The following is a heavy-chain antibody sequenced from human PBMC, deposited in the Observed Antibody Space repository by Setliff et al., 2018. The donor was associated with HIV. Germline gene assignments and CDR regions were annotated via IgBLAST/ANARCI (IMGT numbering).Heavy chain of an antibody. CDR1: GGSISSYY. Sequence: LSLTCTVSGGSISSYYWSWIRQPPGKGLEWIGYIYYSGSTNYNPSLKSRVTISVDTSKNQFSLKLSSVTAADTAVYYCARHHYWGNGSPNWFDPWGQGTLVTVSS. V-gene: IGHV4-59*08. CDR3: ARHHYWGNGSPNWFDP. D-gene: IGHD1-26*01. J-gene: IGHJ5*02. CDR2: IYYSGST.